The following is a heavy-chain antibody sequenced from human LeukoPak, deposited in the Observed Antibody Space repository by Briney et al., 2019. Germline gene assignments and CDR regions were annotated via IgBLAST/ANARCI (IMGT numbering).Heavy chain of an antibody. D-gene: IGHD6-13*01. Sequence: GGSLRLSCAASGFTLSTYWMSWVRQPPGKGLEWVANIKQDGSEKYYVDSVKGRFTISRNNAKNSLYLQMNSLRAEDTAVYYCARDRVIAAADYWGQGTLVTVSS. J-gene: IGHJ4*02. V-gene: IGHV3-7*01. CDR2: IKQDGSEK. CDR1: GFTLSTYW. CDR3: ARDRVIAAADY.